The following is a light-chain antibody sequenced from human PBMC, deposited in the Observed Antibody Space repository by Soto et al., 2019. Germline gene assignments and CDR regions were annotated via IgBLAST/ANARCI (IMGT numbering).Light chain of an antibody. CDR1: QGISSY. J-gene: IGKJ1*01. CDR3: PQYYSYPRT. CDR2: AAS. Sequence: AIRMTQSPSSFSASTGDRVTITCRASQGISSYLAWYQQKPGKAPNLLIYAASTLQSVVPSRFRGSGSGPDFTLTIRCLQSEDLATYDSPQYYSYPRTFGQGTKVEIK. V-gene: IGKV1-8*01.